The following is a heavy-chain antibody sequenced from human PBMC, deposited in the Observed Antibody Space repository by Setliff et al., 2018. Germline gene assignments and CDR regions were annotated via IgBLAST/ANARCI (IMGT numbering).Heavy chain of an antibody. D-gene: IGHD1-26*01. CDR3: ASLGSYPTRADY. CDR1: GFTFDNHA. Sequence: PGGSLRLSCEVSGFTFDNHAMHWVRQAPGKGLEWVSVIYSGGGTYYADSVKGRFIISRDNSKNTLYFQMNSLRAEDTAVYYCASLGSYPTRADYWGQGTLVTVSS. V-gene: IGHV3-53*05. J-gene: IGHJ4*02. CDR2: IYSGGGT.